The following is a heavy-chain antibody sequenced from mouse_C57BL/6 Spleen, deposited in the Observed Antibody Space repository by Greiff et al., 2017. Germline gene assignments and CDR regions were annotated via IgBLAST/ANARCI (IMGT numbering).Heavy chain of an antibody. D-gene: IGHD2-4*01. CDR2: INPYNGGT. Sequence: EVQLQQSGPVLVKPGASVKMSCKASGYTFTDYYMNWVKQSHGKSLEWIGVINPYNGGTSYNQKFKGKATLTVDKSSSTAYMELSSLTSEDSAVYYYARCPGYYDSFFDYWGQGTTLTVSS. J-gene: IGHJ2*01. V-gene: IGHV1-19*01. CDR3: ARCPGYYDSFFDY. CDR1: GYTFTDYY.